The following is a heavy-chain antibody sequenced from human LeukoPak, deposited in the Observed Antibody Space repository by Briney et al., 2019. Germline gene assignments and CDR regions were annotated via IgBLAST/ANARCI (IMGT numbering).Heavy chain of an antibody. CDR2: IIPILGIA. CDR3: ARDIMTTVSWFDP. V-gene: IGHV1-69*04. D-gene: IGHD4-11*01. J-gene: IGHJ5*02. Sequence: SVKASCKASGGTFSSYAISWVRQAPGQGLEWMGRIIPILGIANYAQKFQGRVTITADKSTSTAYMELSSLRSEDTAVYYCARDIMTTVSWFDPWGQGTLVTVSS. CDR1: GGTFSSYA.